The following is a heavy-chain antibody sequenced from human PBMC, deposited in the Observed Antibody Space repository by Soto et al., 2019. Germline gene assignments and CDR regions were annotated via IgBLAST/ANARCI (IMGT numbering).Heavy chain of an antibody. CDR1: GFTFSNYD. V-gene: IGHV3-23*01. CDR2: VSSSGSST. J-gene: IGHJ4*02. Sequence: GGSLRLSCAASGFTFSNYDMSWVRQLPGKGLEWVSSVSSSGSSTYYADSVKGRVAISRDNSKNTLYLHMSSLSAAVTAVYYCAKVLPLELPPNYFDYWGQGTLVTVSS. D-gene: IGHD1-7*01. CDR3: AKVLPLELPPNYFDY.